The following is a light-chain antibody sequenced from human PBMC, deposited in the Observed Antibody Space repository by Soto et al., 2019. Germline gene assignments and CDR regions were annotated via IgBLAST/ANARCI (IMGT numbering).Light chain of an antibody. CDR1: QSISSY. Sequence: DIQMTQSPSSLSASVGDRVTITCRASQSISSYLNWYQQKPGKAPKLLIYAASSLQSGVPSSFSGSGSGTDFTLTISSLQPEDIETYYCQHSVYTFGQGTKMEMK. V-gene: IGKV1-39*01. CDR2: AAS. J-gene: IGKJ2*01. CDR3: QHSVYT.